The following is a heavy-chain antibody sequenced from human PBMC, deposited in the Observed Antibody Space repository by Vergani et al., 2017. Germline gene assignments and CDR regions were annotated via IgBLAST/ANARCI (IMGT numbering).Heavy chain of an antibody. D-gene: IGHD6-19*01. J-gene: IGHJ6*02. Sequence: QVQLLQSGSELKKPGASVRISCEASGYTFTNYPLIWVRQAPGQGLEFMGWINTNSGNPTYAPGFTGRFVFSLDTSVRTAYLQISGLKAEDSAVYYCARGRQWRLTEYIYGMDVWGQGTTVTGSS. CDR1: GYTFTNYP. CDR3: ARGRQWRLTEYIYGMDV. CDR2: INTNSGNP. V-gene: IGHV7-4-1*02.